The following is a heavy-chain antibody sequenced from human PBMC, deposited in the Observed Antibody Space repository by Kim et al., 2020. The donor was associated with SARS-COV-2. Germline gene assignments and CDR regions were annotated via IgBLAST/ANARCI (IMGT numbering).Heavy chain of an antibody. CDR2: IKSEDDGGTA. J-gene: IGHJ4*02. CDR3: TTFDYGDGDSRDY. D-gene: IGHD4-17*01. V-gene: IGHV3-15*01. Sequence: GGSLRLSCAASGFTFSNAWMTWVRQAPGRGLEWVGQIKSEDDGGTADFAAPVKGRFTISRDDLRHMVYLQMNSLKTEDTAVYYCTTFDYGDGDSRDYWGQGTLSPSPQ. CDR1: GFTFSNAW.